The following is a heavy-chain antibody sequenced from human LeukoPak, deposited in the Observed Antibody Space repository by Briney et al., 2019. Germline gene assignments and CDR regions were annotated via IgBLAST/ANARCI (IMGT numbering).Heavy chain of an antibody. J-gene: IGHJ5*02. CDR1: GGSIGSYY. CDR2: VYYDGRP. CDR3: ARALTMTHVGVWFDP. D-gene: IGHD2-8*01. V-gene: IGHV4-59*01. Sequence: SETLSLTCTVSGGSIGSYYWSWIRQPPGKGLEWIGYVYYDGRPNYNPSLKSRVTISVDTSKNQFSLKLSSVTAADTAVYYCARALTMTHVGVWFDPWGQGTLVTVSS.